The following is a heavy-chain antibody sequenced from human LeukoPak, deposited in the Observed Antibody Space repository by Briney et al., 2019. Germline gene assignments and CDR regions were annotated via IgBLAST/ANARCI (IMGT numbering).Heavy chain of an antibody. D-gene: IGHD3-10*01. V-gene: IGHV3-7*01. Sequence: PGGSLRLSCTASEFTITSYWMSWVRQAPGKGLEWVANIKQDGSEKYYVDSVKGRFTISRDNAKNSLYLQMNSLRVEDTAVYYCTRDAWGSAFGRSGSFDYWGQGTLITVSS. CDR3: TRDAWGSAFGRSGSFDY. J-gene: IGHJ4*02. CDR2: IKQDGSEK. CDR1: EFTITSYW.